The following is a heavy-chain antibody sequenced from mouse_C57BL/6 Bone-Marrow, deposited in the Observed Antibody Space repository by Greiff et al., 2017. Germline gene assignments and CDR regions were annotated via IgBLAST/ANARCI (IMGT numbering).Heavy chain of an antibody. CDR2: IDPSASYT. Sequence: VQLQQPGAELVKPGASVKLSCKASGYTFTSYWMQWVKQRPGQGLEWIGEIDPSASYTNYNQKFKGKATLTVDTSSSTAYMQLSSLTSEDSAVYYCARLGLYDPYWYFDVWGTGTTVTVSS. D-gene: IGHD2-12*01. J-gene: IGHJ1*03. CDR3: ARLGLYDPYWYFDV. V-gene: IGHV1-50*01. CDR1: GYTFTSYW.